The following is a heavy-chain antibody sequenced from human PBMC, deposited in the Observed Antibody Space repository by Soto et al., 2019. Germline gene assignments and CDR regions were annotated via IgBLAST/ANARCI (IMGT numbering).Heavy chain of an antibody. CDR1: GYTFTSYG. J-gene: IGHJ5*02. V-gene: IGHV1-18*01. Sequence: QVPLVQSGAEVKKPGASVKVSCKASGYTFTSYGISWVRQAPGQGLEWMGWISAYNGNTNYAQKLQGRVTMTTDTSTSTAYMELRSLRSDDTAVYYCASLSGYCSGGSCYGGWFDPWGQGTLVTVSS. CDR3: ASLSGYCSGGSCYGGWFDP. D-gene: IGHD2-15*01. CDR2: ISAYNGNT.